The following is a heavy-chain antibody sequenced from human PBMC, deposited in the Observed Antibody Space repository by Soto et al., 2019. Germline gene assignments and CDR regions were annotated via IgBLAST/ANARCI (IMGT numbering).Heavy chain of an antibody. CDR3: ARPLNDYYYYYGMDV. Sequence: ASVKVSCKASGYTFTSYAMHWVRQAPGQGLEWMGWINAIYGTAKYSQKFQGRVTITADASASTAYMKLSSLRSEDTAVYYCARPLNDYYYYYGMDVWGQGITVTVSS. CDR1: GYTFTSYA. V-gene: IGHV1-3*01. J-gene: IGHJ6*02. CDR2: INAIYGTA.